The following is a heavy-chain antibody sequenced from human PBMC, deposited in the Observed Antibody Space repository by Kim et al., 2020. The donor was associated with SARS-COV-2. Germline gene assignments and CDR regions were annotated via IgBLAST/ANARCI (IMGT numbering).Heavy chain of an antibody. CDR2: ISGSGGST. CDR1: GFTFSSYA. J-gene: IGHJ4*02. CDR3: AKGSRRGSYLGNDY. D-gene: IGHD1-26*01. Sequence: GGSLRLSCAASGFTFSSYAMSWVRQAPGKGLEWVSAISGSGGSTYYADSVKGRFTISRDNSKNTLYLQMNSLRAEDTAVYYCAKGSRRGSYLGNDYWGQGTLVTVSS. V-gene: IGHV3-23*01.